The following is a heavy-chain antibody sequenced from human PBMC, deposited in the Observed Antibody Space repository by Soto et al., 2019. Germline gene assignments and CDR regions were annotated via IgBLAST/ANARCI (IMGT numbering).Heavy chain of an antibody. CDR1: GGSISSGGYY. CDR3: ARDDCTNGVCLFDP. D-gene: IGHD2-8*01. CDR2: ISYSGST. V-gene: IGHV4-31*02. Sequence: SETLSLTCTVSGGSISSGGYYWSWIRQHPGKGLEWIGYISYSGSTYYNPSLKSRVTISVDTSKNQFSLKLSSVTVADTAVYYCARDDCTNGVCLFDPWGQGTLVTVSS. J-gene: IGHJ5*02.